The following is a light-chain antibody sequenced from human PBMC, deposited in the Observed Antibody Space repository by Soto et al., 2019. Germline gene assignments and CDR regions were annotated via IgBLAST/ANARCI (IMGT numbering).Light chain of an antibody. V-gene: IGLV1-44*01. CDR2: SND. CDR3: AAWDDRLSAVV. J-gene: IGLJ2*01. CDR1: SPNIGSNT. Sequence: QSVLTQPPSASGTPGQRVTISCSGSSPNIGSNTVNWYQQLPGTAPKLLIYSNDQRPSGVPDRFSGSKSGTSASLAISGLQSEDEADYYCAAWDDRLSAVVFGGGTKLTVL.